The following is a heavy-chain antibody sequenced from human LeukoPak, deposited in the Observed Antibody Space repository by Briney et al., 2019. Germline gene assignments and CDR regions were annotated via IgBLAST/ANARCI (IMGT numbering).Heavy chain of an antibody. V-gene: IGHV4-4*09. D-gene: IGHD3-10*01. J-gene: IGHJ4*02. CDR1: GGSISGH. Sequence: PSETLSLTCTVSGGSISGHWNWIRQPPGERLEWIGYIYTGGSTNYNPSLKSRVTISVDTSKNQFSLSLSSMTAADTAVYYCARGSGAPTPFPLDYWGQGILVTVSS. CDR3: ARGSGAPTPFPLDY. CDR2: IYTGGST.